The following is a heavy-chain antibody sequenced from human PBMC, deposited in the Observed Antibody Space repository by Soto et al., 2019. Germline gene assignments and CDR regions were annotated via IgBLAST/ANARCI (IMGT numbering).Heavy chain of an antibody. V-gene: IGHV4-30-4*01. Sequence: QVQLQESGPGLVKPSQTLSLTCTVSGDSISSINNYWSWIRQPPGEGLEWIGFISYSGTTSYSPSLKSRVAISLDTSKNQFALSLTFVTAADTAVYYCARGRGYSYGLDPWGQGSLVTVSS. J-gene: IGHJ5*02. CDR1: GDSISSINNY. CDR3: ARGRGYSYGLDP. D-gene: IGHD5-18*01. CDR2: ISYSGTT.